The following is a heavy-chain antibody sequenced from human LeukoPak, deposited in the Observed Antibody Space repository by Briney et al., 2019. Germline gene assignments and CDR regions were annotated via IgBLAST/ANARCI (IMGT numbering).Heavy chain of an antibody. D-gene: IGHD1-1*01. V-gene: IGHV3-23*01. CDR2: IGNSGDST. CDR1: GFTFSSYA. CDR3: AIGRTADY. Sequence: PGGSLRLSCAASGFTFSSYAMSWVRQAPGEGLEWVSAIGNSGDSTYYADSVKGRFTISRDNSKNTLYLQMNSLRAEDTAIYYCAIGRTADYWGQGTLVTVSS. J-gene: IGHJ4*02.